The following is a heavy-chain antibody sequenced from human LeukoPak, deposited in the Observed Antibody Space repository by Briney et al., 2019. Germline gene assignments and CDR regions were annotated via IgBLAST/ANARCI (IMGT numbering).Heavy chain of an antibody. CDR3: ATMCWQWLVRIDY. J-gene: IGHJ4*02. V-gene: IGHV3-30-3*01. CDR1: GFTFSSYA. CDR2: ISYDGSNK. Sequence: PGGSLRLSCAASGFTFSSYAMHWVRQAPGKGLEWVAVISYDGSNKYYADSVKGRFTISRDNSKNTLYLQMNSLRAEDTAVYYCATMCWQWLVRIDYWGQGTLVTVSS. D-gene: IGHD6-19*01.